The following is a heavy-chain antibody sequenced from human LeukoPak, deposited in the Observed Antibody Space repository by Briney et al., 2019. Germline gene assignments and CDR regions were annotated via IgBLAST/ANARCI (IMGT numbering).Heavy chain of an antibody. J-gene: IGHJ4*02. D-gene: IGHD3-10*01. CDR3: AKGNDSGEH. CDR2: IWYDGSNK. V-gene: IGHV3-33*06. Sequence: GRSLRLSCAASGFTFSSYGMHWVRQAPGKGLEWVAVIWYDGSNKYYADSVKGRFTISRDNSKNTLYLQMNSLRAEDTAVYYCAKGNDSGEHWGQGTLVTVSS. CDR1: GFTFSSYG.